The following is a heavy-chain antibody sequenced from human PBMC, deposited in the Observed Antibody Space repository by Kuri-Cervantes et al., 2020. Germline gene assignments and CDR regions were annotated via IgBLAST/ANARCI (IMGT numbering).Heavy chain of an antibody. D-gene: IGHD2-2*01. CDR1: GFTSSSYA. Sequence: GASLKISCAASGFTSSSYAMSWVRQAPGKGLEWVSAISGSGGSTYYADSVKGRFTISRDNSKNTLYLQMNSLRAEDTAVYYCAKVPMLRRSTSSYYFDYWGQGTLVTVSS. V-gene: IGHV3-23*01. CDR2: ISGSGGST. CDR3: AKVPMLRRSTSSYYFDY. J-gene: IGHJ4*02.